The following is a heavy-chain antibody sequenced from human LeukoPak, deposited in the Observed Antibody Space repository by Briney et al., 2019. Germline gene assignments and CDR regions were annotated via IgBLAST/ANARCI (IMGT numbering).Heavy chain of an antibody. V-gene: IGHV4-59*08. D-gene: IGHD3-16*01. CDR1: GGSTSSDY. CDR2: VYNSGDT. Sequence: PSETLSLTCTVSGGSTSSDYWSWIRQSPGKGLEWVGYVYNSGDTGKNPSLKSRVTILLDTSKNQCSLRLTSVSAADTAVYYCARLKLGAYFDLWGRGTLVTVSS. J-gene: IGHJ2*01. CDR3: ARLKLGAYFDL.